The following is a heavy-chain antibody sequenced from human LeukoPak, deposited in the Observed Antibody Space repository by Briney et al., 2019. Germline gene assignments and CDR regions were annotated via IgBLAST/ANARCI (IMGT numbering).Heavy chain of an antibody. V-gene: IGHV4-38-2*01. CDR3: ARRVAGTIDY. CDR1: GYSISNGYY. CDR2: TFHGGIT. J-gene: IGHJ4*02. D-gene: IGHD6-19*01. Sequence: SETLSLTCSVSGYSISNGYYWGWIRQPPGKGLEWIGGTFHGGITYCKPSLRSRVTISVDTSKNQFSLSLSSVTAADTAVYYCARRVAGTIDYWGQGTLVTVSS.